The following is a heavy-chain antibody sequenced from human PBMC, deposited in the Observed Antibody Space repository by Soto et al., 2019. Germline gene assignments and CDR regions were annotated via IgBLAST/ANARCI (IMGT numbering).Heavy chain of an antibody. J-gene: IGHJ3*02. V-gene: IGHV3-49*04. Sequence: PGGSLRLSCTASGLTFGDYTMSWVRQPPGKGLEWVGFIRSKTYGGTTEYATSVKGRSTISREDSKSIAYLQMNSLQAEDTAVYDCTRYYQVGGLSYGFDIWGQGTMVTVSS. CDR1: GLTFGDYT. CDR3: TRYYQVGGLSYGFDI. D-gene: IGHD1-26*01. CDR2: IRSKTYGGTT.